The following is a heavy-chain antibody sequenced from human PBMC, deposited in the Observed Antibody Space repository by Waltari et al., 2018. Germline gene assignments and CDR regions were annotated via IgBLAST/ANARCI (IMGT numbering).Heavy chain of an antibody. CDR3: ATYIGASIGTAAFDV. CDR1: GGSITSNRHY. CDR2: MSYNGAT. D-gene: IGHD5-12*01. Sequence: QLQLQESGPGLGKPSETLYLTCIASGGSITSNRHYWAWIRQPPGQGLEWIGTMSYNGATYSSPSLKSRVTVSRDTSKNHLSLKLGSVTAADTAVYYCATYIGASIGTAAFDVWGQGTMVTVSS. V-gene: IGHV4-39*02. J-gene: IGHJ3*01.